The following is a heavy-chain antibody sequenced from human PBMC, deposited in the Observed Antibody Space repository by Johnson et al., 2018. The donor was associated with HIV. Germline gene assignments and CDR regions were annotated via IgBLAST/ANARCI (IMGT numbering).Heavy chain of an antibody. Sequence: QVQLVESGGGVVQPGRSLRLSCAASGFTFSSYAMHWVRQAPGKGLEWVSVISYDGSSTYYADSVKGRFTISRDNSKNTLYLQMNSLRAEDTALYYCTEDWVAWDGELPCAFDTFDMWGQGTMVTVSS. D-gene: IGHD3-10*01. J-gene: IGHJ3*02. V-gene: IGHV3-30*04. CDR3: TEDWVAWDGELPCAFDTFDM. CDR2: ISYDGSST. CDR1: GFTFSSYA.